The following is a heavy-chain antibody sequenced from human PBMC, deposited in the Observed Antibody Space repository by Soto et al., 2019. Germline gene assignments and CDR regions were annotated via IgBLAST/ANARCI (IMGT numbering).Heavy chain of an antibody. J-gene: IGHJ6*02. Sequence: QVQLVQSGAEVKKPGASVKVSCKASGYTFTSYDINWVRQATGQGLEWMGWMNPNSGNTGYAQQIQGRVTMTRNTSLSTADMELSSLRCEDTAVYYCASEKTSYGMDVWGQGNTVTVSS. CDR2: MNPNSGNT. CDR1: GYTFTSYD. V-gene: IGHV1-8*01. CDR3: ASEKTSYGMDV.